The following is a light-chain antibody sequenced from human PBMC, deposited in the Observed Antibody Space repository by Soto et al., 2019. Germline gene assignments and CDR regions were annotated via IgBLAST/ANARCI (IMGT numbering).Light chain of an antibody. CDR3: SSYAGSNNFRV. V-gene: IGLV2-8*01. CDR2: EVS. J-gene: IGLJ1*01. CDR1: SSDVGGYNY. Sequence: QSALTQPPSASGSPGQSVTISCTGTSSDVGGYNYVSRYQQHPGKAPKLMIYEVSKRPSGVPDRFSGSKSGNTASLTVSGLQAEDEADYYCSSYAGSNNFRVFGTGTKLTVL.